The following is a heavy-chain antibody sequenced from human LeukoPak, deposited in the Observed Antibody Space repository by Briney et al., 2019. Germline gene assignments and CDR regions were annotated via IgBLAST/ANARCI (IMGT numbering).Heavy chain of an antibody. J-gene: IGHJ4*02. V-gene: IGHV3-53*01. CDR1: GFTVSSNY. CDR3: ASSGEYGSGSSSNLVDY. CDR2: IYSGGST. D-gene: IGHD3-10*01. Sequence: GGSLRLSCAASGFTVSSNYMSWVRQAPGKGLEWVSVIYSGGSTYYADSVKGRFTISRDNSKNTLYLQMNSLRAEDTAVYYCASSGEYGSGSSSNLVDYWGQGTLVTVSS.